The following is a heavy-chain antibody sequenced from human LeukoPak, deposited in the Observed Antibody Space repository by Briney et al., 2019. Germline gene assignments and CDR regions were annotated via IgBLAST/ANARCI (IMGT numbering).Heavy chain of an antibody. Sequence: ASVKVSCKGSGYTFTGYYMHWVRQAPGQGLEWMGWINPNSGTTNYAQKFQGRVTVTRDTSISTAYMELSRLESDDTAVYYCARDLMTTPTWDFDYWGQGTPVTVAS. V-gene: IGHV1-2*02. CDR2: INPNSGTT. CDR3: ARDLMTTPTWDFDY. D-gene: IGHD3-16*01. CDR1: GYTFTGYY. J-gene: IGHJ4*02.